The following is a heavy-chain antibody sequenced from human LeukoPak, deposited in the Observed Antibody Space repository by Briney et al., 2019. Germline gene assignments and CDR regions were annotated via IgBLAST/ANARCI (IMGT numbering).Heavy chain of an antibody. CDR3: VKEGNFFLDS. Sequence: GGSLRLSCAASGFRFSTFGFHRVRQAPGKGLEWVAFTRFDESGKFYVVSVKGRFTISKDNSKNTLFLQMDSLRVEDTAVYYCVKEGNFFLDSWAQGTLVTVSS. CDR2: TRFDESGK. J-gene: IGHJ4*02. V-gene: IGHV3-30*02. D-gene: IGHD1-1*01. CDR1: GFRFSTFG.